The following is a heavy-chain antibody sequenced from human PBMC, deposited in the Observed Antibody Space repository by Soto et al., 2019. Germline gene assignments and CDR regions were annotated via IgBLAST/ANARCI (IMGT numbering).Heavy chain of an antibody. V-gene: IGHV1-69*10. Sequence: ASVKVSCKASGGTFSSYAISWVRQAPGQGLEWMGGIIPIRGIANYAQKFQGRVTITADKSTSTAYMELSSLRSEDTAVYYCARVIARPVYYYYGMDVWGQGTTVTVSS. CDR1: GGTFSSYA. CDR2: IIPIRGIA. J-gene: IGHJ6*02. CDR3: ARVIARPVYYYYGMDV. D-gene: IGHD6-6*01.